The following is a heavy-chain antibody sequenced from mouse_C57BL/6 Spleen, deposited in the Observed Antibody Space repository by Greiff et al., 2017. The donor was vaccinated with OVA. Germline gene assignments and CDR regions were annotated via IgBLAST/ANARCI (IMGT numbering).Heavy chain of an antibody. V-gene: IGHV1-26*01. CDR1: GYTFTDYY. CDR3: ASVITTVVANCDY. J-gene: IGHJ2*01. CDR2: INPNNGGT. Sequence: VQLQQSGPELVKPGASVKISCKASGYTFTDYYMNWVKQSHGKSLEWIGDINPNNGGTSYNQKFKGKATLTVDKSSSTAYMELRSLTSEDSAVYYCASVITTVVANCDYWGQGTTLTVSS. D-gene: IGHD1-1*01.